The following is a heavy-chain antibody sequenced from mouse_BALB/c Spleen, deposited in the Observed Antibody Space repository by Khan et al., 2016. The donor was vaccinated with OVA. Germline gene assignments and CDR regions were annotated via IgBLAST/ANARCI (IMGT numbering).Heavy chain of an antibody. Sequence: QVQLQQSGAELAKPGASVKMSCKASGYTFTTYWMHWVKQRPGQGLEWIGYINPTSGYTDYNEKFKDRATLSADRSSSTAYMQLSSLTSEDSAVYYCTRDRIDYWGQGTTLTVPS. CDR1: GYTFTTYW. CDR3: TRDRIDY. V-gene: IGHV1-7*01. CDR2: INPTSGYT. J-gene: IGHJ2*01.